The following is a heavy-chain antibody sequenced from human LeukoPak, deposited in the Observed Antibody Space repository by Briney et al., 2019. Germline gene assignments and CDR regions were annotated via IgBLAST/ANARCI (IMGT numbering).Heavy chain of an antibody. CDR1: GFTFSSYW. Sequence: GGSLRLSCAASGFTFSSYWMSWVRQAPGKGLEWVANIKQDGSEKYYVDSVKGRFTISRDNAKNSLYLQMNSLRAEDTAVYYCAREYESSGWYSKGSFDYWGQGILVTVSS. J-gene: IGHJ4*02. V-gene: IGHV3-7*03. D-gene: IGHD6-19*01. CDR3: AREYESSGWYSKGSFDY. CDR2: IKQDGSEK.